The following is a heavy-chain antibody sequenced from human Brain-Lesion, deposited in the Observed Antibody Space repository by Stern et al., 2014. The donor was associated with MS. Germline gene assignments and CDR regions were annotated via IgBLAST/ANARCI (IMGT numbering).Heavy chain of an antibody. V-gene: IGHV4-61*02. CDR1: GGSISSSGYY. D-gene: IGHD1-26*01. CDR3: ATTRWDLFTWNWFDP. Sequence: VQLVESGPGLVKPSQTLSLTCTVSGGSISSSGYYWSWIRQPADKGLEWIGRIHDSGSTYYNPSIKSRVTISMDTAKNQFSPKLPSVTAADTAVYYCATTRWDLFTWNWFDPWGQGTLVTVSS. CDR2: IHDSGST. J-gene: IGHJ5*02.